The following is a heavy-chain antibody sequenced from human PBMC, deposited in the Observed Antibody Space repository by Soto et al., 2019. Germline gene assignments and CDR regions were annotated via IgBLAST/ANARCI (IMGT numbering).Heavy chain of an antibody. J-gene: IGHJ4*02. CDR3: ARDLPPVDY. V-gene: IGHV1-18*01. CDR1: GYTFSSYF. CDR2: ISAYNGNT. Sequence: QVQLVQSGAEVKKPGASVKVSCKASGYTFSSYFISWVRQAPGQGLEWMGWISAYNGNTNYAQNLQGRVTMTTDTSASTAYRELRSLRSDDTAVYYCARDLPPVDYWGQGTLVTVSS.